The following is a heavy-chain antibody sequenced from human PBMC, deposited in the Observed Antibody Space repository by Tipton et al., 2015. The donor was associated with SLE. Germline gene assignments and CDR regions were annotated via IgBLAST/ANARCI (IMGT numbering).Heavy chain of an antibody. D-gene: IGHD2-2*01. CDR1: GGSISNSDYF. CDR3: ARDRAICTRTTCYGDNWFDP. V-gene: IGHV4-39*07. J-gene: IGHJ5*02. CDR2: IHYSGTT. Sequence: TLSLTCTVSGGSISNSDYFWGWVRQSPEKGLEWIGIIHYSGTTYYNPSLKSRVTISVDTSKNQFSLKANSLTAADTAVYYCARDRAICTRTTCYGDNWFDPWGQGTLVTVSS.